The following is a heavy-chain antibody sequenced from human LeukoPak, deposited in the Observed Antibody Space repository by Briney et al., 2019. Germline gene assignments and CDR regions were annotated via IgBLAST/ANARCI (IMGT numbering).Heavy chain of an antibody. J-gene: IGHJ6*03. CDR2: INPNSGGT. Sequence: ASVKVSCKASGYTFTGYYMHWVRQAPGQGLEWMGRINPNSGGTNYAQKFQGRVTMTRDTSISTAYMELSRLRSDDTAVYYCARDYSLSYYYYMDVWGKGTTVTVSS. V-gene: IGHV1-2*06. CDR1: GYTFTGYY. D-gene: IGHD4-11*01. CDR3: ARDYSLSYYYYMDV.